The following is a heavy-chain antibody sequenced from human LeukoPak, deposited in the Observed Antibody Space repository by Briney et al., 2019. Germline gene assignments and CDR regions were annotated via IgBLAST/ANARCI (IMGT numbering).Heavy chain of an antibody. D-gene: IGHD5-18*01. CDR1: GGSISSYY. CDR2: IYTSGST. Sequence: SETLSPTCTVSGGSISSYYWSWIRQPAGKGLEWIGRIYTSGSTNYNPSLKSRVTMSVDTSKNQFSLKLSSVTAADTAVYYCARDIRGYSYGYSFDYWGQGTLVTVSS. J-gene: IGHJ4*02. V-gene: IGHV4-4*07. CDR3: ARDIRGYSYGYSFDY.